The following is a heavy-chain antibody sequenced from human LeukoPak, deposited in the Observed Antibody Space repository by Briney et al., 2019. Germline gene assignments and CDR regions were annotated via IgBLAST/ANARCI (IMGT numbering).Heavy chain of an antibody. CDR3: ARDFIVVVTAIQRTNWFDP. Sequence: SETLSLTCTVSGGSISSYYWSWIRQPAGKGLEWIGRIYTSGSTNYNPSLKSRVTMSVDTSKNQFSLKLSSVTAADTAVYYCARDFIVVVTAIQRTNWFDPGGQGTLVTVSS. CDR1: GGSISSYY. CDR2: IYTSGST. J-gene: IGHJ5*02. D-gene: IGHD2-21*02. V-gene: IGHV4-4*07.